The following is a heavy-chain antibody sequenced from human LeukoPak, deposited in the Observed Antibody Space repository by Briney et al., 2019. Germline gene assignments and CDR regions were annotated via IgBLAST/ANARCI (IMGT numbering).Heavy chain of an antibody. CDR1: GRPISSYY. CDR3: ARETSQKGAHYMDV. V-gene: IGHV4-59*01. D-gene: IGHD3-16*01. Sequence: SETLSLTCTVPGRPISSYYWSWIRQPPGKGLEWIGYIYYSGSTNYNPSLKSRVAISVDTSKNQFSLKLSSVTAADTAVYYCARETSQKGAHYMDVWGKGTTVTISS. J-gene: IGHJ6*03. CDR2: IYYSGST.